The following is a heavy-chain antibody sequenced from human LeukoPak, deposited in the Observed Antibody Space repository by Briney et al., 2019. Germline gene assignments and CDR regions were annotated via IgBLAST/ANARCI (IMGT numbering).Heavy chain of an antibody. CDR2: ISYDGSNK. Sequence: GGSLRLSCAASGFTFSSYAMHWVRQAPGKGLEWVAVISYDGSNKYYADSVKGRFTISRDNSKNTLYLQMNSLRAEDTAVYYCAKEGTWEPIDYWGQGTLVTVSS. V-gene: IGHV3-30-3*01. CDR1: GFTFSSYA. J-gene: IGHJ4*02. D-gene: IGHD1-26*01. CDR3: AKEGTWEPIDY.